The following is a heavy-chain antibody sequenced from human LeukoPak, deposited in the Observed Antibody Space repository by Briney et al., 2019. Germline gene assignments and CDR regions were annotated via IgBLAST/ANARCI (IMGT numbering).Heavy chain of an antibody. CDR3: TTDHRTIYGVVFPDY. CDR1: GFTFSNAW. V-gene: IGHV3-15*01. D-gene: IGHD3-3*01. Sequence: PGGSLRLSCAASGFTFSNAWMSWVRQAPGKGLEWVGRIHYKTNDETPDYAASVKGRFIISRDDSKDTLYLQMNYLQTEDTAAYYCTTDHRTIYGVVFPDYWGQGTLVTVSS. CDR2: IHYKTNDETP. J-gene: IGHJ4*02.